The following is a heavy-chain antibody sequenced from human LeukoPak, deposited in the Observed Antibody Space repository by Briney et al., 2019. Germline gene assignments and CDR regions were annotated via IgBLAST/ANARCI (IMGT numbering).Heavy chain of an antibody. Sequence: GGSLRLSCAASGFTFSSYSMNWVRQAPGKGLEWVSSISSSNFIYYADSVKGRFTISRDNAKNSLYLQMNSLRAEDTAVYYCARSISEYHASDIWAQGTMVTVSS. CDR2: ISSSNFI. V-gene: IGHV3-21*01. J-gene: IGHJ3*02. CDR1: GFTFSSYS. CDR3: ARSISEYHASDI. D-gene: IGHD2-2*02.